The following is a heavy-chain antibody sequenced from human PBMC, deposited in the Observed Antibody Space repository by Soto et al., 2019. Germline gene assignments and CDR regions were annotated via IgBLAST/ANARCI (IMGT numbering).Heavy chain of an antibody. CDR2: LNHSGGT. V-gene: IGHV4-34*02. J-gene: IGHJ6*02. Sequence: QVPLQQWGAGLLKPSATLSLTCAGSGGSFSGYYWSWLRQTPGTGLEWIGELNHSGGTNYNPSLKSRVTISVDTSKTQFSRKWSSGTAADTAVYYGALCGSHKKYYYQGVDVWGQGTTVTGSS. CDR3: ALCGSHKKYYYQGVDV. D-gene: IGHD1-26*01. CDR1: GGSFSGYY.